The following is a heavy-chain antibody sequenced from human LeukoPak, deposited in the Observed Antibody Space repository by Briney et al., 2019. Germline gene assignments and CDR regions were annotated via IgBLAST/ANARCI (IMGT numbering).Heavy chain of an antibody. CDR2: ISGSSSSI. CDR1: GFTFTTYS. Sequence: GGYLRFYCAASGFTFTTYSMNWVRQAPEKGLEWVSSISGSSSSIYYADSVKGRFTISRDNAKNSLYLQMNSLRAEDTAVYYCARDLYGDYALDYWGQGTLVTVSS. D-gene: IGHD4-17*01. CDR3: ARDLYGDYALDY. J-gene: IGHJ4*02. V-gene: IGHV3-21*06.